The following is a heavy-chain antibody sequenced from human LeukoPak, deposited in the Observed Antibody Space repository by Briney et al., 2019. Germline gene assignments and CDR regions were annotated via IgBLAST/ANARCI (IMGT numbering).Heavy chain of an antibody. D-gene: IGHD3-10*01. CDR3: AREFGGSADY. Sequence: ASGKVSCKASGYTLASYDINWVRQATGQGLEGRGWMNPNSGNTVYAQKFQGRVTMTRNTSISTAYMELSSLRSEDTAVYYCAREFGGSADYWGQGTLVTVSS. J-gene: IGHJ4*02. V-gene: IGHV1-8*01. CDR2: MNPNSGNT. CDR1: GYTLASYD.